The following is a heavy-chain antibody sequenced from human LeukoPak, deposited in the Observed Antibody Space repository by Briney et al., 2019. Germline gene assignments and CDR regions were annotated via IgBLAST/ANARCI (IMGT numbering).Heavy chain of an antibody. J-gene: IGHJ4*02. CDR1: GGSISSSSYY. D-gene: IGHD7-27*01. V-gene: IGHV3-20*01. CDR2: INWNGGST. CDR3: ARVNRANWGEFDY. Sequence: PSETLSLTCTVSGGSISSSSYYWGWVRQAPGKGLEWVSGINWNGGSTGYADSVKGRFTISRDNAKNSLYLQMNSLRAEDTALYHCARVNRANWGEFDYWAREPWSPSPQ.